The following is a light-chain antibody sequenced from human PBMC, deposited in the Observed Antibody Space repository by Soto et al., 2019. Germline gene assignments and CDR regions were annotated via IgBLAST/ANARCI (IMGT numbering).Light chain of an antibody. V-gene: IGKV1-9*01. CDR2: PAS. J-gene: IGKJ5*01. CDR3: QQVNDYPIT. Sequence: DIQLTQSPSFLSTSVGDRVIIACRASQDIKSYLAWYQQKPGKAPKLLIYPASTLQSGVPSRFSGSGSGTEFTLTISSLQPEDFATYHCQQVNDYPITFGQGTRLEIK. CDR1: QDIKSY.